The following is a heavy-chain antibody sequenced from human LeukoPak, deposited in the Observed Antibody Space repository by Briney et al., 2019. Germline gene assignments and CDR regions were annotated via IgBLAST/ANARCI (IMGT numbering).Heavy chain of an antibody. CDR2: IRYDGSNK. CDR3: ARGGGYSYGLNY. D-gene: IGHD5-18*01. V-gene: IGHV3-30*02. Sequence: GVSLRLSCAASGITFSSYGMHWVRQAPGKGLEWVAFIRYDGSNKYYADSVKGRFTISGDNSKNTLYLQMNSLRAEDTAVYYCARGGGYSYGLNYWGQGTLVTVSS. J-gene: IGHJ4*02. CDR1: GITFSSYG.